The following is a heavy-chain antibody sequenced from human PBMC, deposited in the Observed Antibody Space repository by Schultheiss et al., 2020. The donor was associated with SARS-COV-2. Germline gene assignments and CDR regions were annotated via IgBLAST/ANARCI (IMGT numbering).Heavy chain of an antibody. CDR3: ARDGGLYSSSSYFDY. D-gene: IGHD6-6*01. V-gene: IGHV3-48*01. CDR1: GFTLSRYE. Sequence: GESLXISCAASGFTLSRYEMNWVRQAPGKGLEWVSYISSGGTTIYYAASVKGRFTISRDNSKNTLYLQMNSLRAEDTAVYYCARDGGLYSSSSYFDYWGQGTLVTVSS. J-gene: IGHJ4*02. CDR2: ISSGGTTI.